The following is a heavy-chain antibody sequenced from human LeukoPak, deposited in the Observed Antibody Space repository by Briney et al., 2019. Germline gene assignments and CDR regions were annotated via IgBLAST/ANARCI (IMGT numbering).Heavy chain of an antibody. CDR2: IYYSGST. CDR3: AKGNPTVTTRNFDY. V-gene: IGHV4-59*01. D-gene: IGHD4-17*01. J-gene: IGHJ4*02. CDR1: GGSISSYY. Sequence: SETLSLTCTVSGGSISSYYWSWIRQPPGKGLEWIGYIYYSGSTNYNPSLKSRVTISVDTSKNQFSLKLSSVTAADTAVYYCAKGNPTVTTRNFDYWGQGTLVTVSS.